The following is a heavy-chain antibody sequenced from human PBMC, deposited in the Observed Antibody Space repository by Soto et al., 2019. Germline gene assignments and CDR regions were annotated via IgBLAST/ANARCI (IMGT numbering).Heavy chain of an antibody. CDR1: GFTFSSYA. CDR2: ISGSGGST. D-gene: IGHD2-2*01. V-gene: IGHV3-23*01. J-gene: IGHJ6*02. CDR3: AKALPSTARYCSSTSCFPQEVYYYYGMDV. Sequence: GGSLRLSCAASGFTFSSYAMSWVRQAPGKGLEWVSAISGSGGSTYYADSVKGRFTISRDNSKNTLYLQTNSLRAEDTAVYYCAKALPSTARYCSSTSCFPQEVYYYYGMDVWGQGTTVTVSS.